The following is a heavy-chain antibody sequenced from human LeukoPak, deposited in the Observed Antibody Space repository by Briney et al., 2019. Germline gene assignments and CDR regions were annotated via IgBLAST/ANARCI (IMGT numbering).Heavy chain of an antibody. CDR2: MNPNSGDT. Sequence: ASVKVSCKASGYTFSNYGISWVRQATGQGLEWMGWMNPNSGDTGYAQKFQGRVTMTRNTSISTAYMELSSLRSEDTAVYYCARVDAVEIIKLFDPWGQGTLVTVSS. CDR3: ARVDAVEIIKLFDP. V-gene: IGHV1-8*02. J-gene: IGHJ5*02. D-gene: IGHD5-24*01. CDR1: GYTFSNYG.